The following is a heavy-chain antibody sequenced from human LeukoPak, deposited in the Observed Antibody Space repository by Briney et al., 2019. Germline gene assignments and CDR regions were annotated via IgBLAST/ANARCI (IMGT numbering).Heavy chain of an antibody. CDR1: GYTFTSYY. V-gene: IGHV1-46*01. D-gene: IGHD3-3*01. CDR3: ACEIPYYGFWSGYFPQGPGCGMDV. CDR2: INPSGGST. J-gene: IGHJ6*02. Sequence: GASVKVSCKASGYTFTSYYMHWVRQAPGQGLEWMGIINPSGGSTSYAQKFQGRVTMTRDTTTSTVYMELSSLRSEDTAVYYCACEIPYYGFWSGYFPQGPGCGMDVWGQGTTVTVSS.